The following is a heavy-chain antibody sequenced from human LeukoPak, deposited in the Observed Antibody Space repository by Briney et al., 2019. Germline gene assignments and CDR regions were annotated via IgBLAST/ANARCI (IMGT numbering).Heavy chain of an antibody. D-gene: IGHD6-19*01. CDR1: GYTFTSYV. Sequence: ASVKVSCKASGYTFTSYVISWVRQAPGQGLEWMGWISAYNGNTNYAQKLQGRVTMTTDTSTSTAYMELRSLRSDDTAVYYCARTYSSGWWIWFDPWGQGTLVTVSS. V-gene: IGHV1-18*01. CDR3: ARTYSSGWWIWFDP. J-gene: IGHJ5*02. CDR2: ISAYNGNT.